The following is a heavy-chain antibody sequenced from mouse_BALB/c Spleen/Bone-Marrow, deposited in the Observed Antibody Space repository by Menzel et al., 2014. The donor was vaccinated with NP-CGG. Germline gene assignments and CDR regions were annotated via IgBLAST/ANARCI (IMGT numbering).Heavy chain of an antibody. D-gene: IGHD1-1*01. Sequence: VQLQQSGAELVKPGASVKLSCTASGFNIKDTYKHWVKQRPEQGLEWIGRIDPANGNTKYDPKFQGKATITADTSSNTAYLQLSSLTSEDTAVYYCASYYYGSSSFAYWGQGTLVTVSA. CDR2: IDPANGNT. J-gene: IGHJ3*01. CDR1: GFNIKDTY. V-gene: IGHV14-3*02. CDR3: ASYYYGSSSFAY.